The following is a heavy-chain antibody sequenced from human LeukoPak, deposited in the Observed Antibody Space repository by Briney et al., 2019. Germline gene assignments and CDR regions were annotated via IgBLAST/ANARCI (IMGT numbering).Heavy chain of an antibody. CDR3: ARSHLYSSGWYPYGMDV. J-gene: IGHJ6*02. CDR2: IYYSGST. D-gene: IGHD6-19*01. CDR1: GGSISSYY. V-gene: IGHV4-59*01. Sequence: SETLSLTCTVSGGSISSYYWSWIRQPPGKGLEWIGYIYYSGSTNYNPSLKSRVTISVDTSKNQFSLKLSSVTAADTAAYYCARSHLYSSGWYPYGMDVWGQGTTVTVSS.